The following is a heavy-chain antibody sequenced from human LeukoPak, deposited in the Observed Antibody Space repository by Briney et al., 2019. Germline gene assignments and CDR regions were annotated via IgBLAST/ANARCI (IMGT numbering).Heavy chain of an antibody. D-gene: IGHD6-13*01. J-gene: IGHJ5*02. Sequence: PGGPLRLSCAASGFTHSKYQKICLRHAPGKALEGVSYISAIDGTTSYADSVKGRFTISRDNAKNSLYLQMNSLRVEDTAVYHCARGVASSNWPHWFDPWGQGTLVSVSS. CDR1: GFTHSKYQ. CDR3: ARGVASSNWPHWFDP. V-gene: IGHV3-48*03. CDR2: ISAIDGTT.